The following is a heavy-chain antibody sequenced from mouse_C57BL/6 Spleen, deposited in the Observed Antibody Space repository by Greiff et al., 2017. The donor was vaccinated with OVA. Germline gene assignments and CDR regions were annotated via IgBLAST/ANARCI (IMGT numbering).Heavy chain of an antibody. CDR3: AREGGNYTFAY. D-gene: IGHD2-1*01. V-gene: IGHV3-6*01. CDR1: GYSFTSGYY. Sequence: EVQLVESGPGLVKPSQSLSLTCSVTGYSFTSGYYWNLIRQFPGNNLEWIGYLSYAGSNNYNPSLTNRTSFTRDTSKNQFFLKLNSVTTEDKATDYCAREGGNYTFAYWGQGTLVTVSA. CDR2: LSYAGSN. J-gene: IGHJ3*01.